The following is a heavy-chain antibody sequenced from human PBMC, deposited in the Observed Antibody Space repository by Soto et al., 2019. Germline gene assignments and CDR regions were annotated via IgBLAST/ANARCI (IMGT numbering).Heavy chain of an antibody. CDR3: ARELDGIDV. V-gene: IGHV3-11*05. CDR2: ITHRGGCP. Sequence: QVQLVESGGGLVKPGGSLRLSCAASGLTFSDYYMSWVRQAPGKGLEWVSYITHRGGCPKYAVAVQGRFTISRDNAKNSLQRQMSSRRAEDTAVYYCARELDGIDVWGQGTTVIVSS. CDR1: GLTFSDYY. J-gene: IGHJ6*02.